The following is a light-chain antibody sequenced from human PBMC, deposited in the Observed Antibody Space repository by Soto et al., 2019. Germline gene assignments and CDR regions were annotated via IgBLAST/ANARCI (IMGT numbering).Light chain of an antibody. CDR1: SSDVGGNKY. CDR3: SAFTGTTYV. J-gene: IGLJ1*01. Sequence: QSVPTEPGAVSESRGRSSTISYTGTSSDVGGNKYVSWYQHYPGKAPKLMICDVSNRPSGVSNRFSGSKSGNTASLTISGLQAEDEADYYCSAFTGTTYVFGTGTKVTVL. V-gene: IGLV2-14*03. CDR2: DVS.